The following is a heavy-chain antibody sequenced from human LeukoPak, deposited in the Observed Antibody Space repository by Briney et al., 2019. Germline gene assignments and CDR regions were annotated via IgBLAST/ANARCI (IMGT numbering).Heavy chain of an antibody. J-gene: IGHJ4*02. CDR1: GYTFTGYY. V-gene: IGHV1-2*02. CDR2: ISPNSGAT. D-gene: IGHD4-17*01. CDR3: ARVTVTTSYFFDC. Sequence: ASVKVSCNASGYTFTGYYMHWVRQAPGQGLEWMGWISPNSGATNYAQKFQGRVTMTRDTSISTAYMELSRLRSDDTAVYYCARVTVTTSYFFDCGGQGTLVTVSS.